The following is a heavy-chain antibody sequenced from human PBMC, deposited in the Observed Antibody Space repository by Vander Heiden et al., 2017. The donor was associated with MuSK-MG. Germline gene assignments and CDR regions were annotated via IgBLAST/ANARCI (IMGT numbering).Heavy chain of an antibody. CDR1: GFAFRYCP. D-gene: IGHD3-16*01. V-gene: IGHV3-30*04. CDR2: ISYDGVNT. Sequence: EPLVESGGGVVQPGQSLRLSCAASGFAFRYCPILWVRPAPGTGLEWVALISYDGVNTYYKHFVKGRFTLSRDNSKNVLFLQLDSLRPEDTALYFCTRDRGGGLRYDASDIWGQGTMVTVSS. J-gene: IGHJ3*02. CDR3: TRDRGGGLRYDASDI.